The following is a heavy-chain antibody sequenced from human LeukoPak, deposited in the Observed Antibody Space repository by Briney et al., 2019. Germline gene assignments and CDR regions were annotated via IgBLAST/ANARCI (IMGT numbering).Heavy chain of an antibody. CDR2: INPSGGST. J-gene: IGHJ4*02. CDR3: AFTYYYDSSGYYAPHSLGY. D-gene: IGHD3-22*01. CDR1: GYTFTSYY. V-gene: IGHV1-46*01. Sequence: ASVKVSCKASGYTFTSYYMHWARQAPGQGLEWMGIINPSGGSTSYAQKFQGRVTMTRDTSTSTVYMELSSLRSGDTAVYYCAFTYYYDSSGYYAPHSLGYWGQGTLVTVSS.